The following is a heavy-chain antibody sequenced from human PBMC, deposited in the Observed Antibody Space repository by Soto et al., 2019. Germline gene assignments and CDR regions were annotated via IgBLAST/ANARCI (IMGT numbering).Heavy chain of an antibody. CDR1: GGSFSGYY. CDR3: ARARRSSGWYDYYNGMDV. Sequence: SETLSLTCAVYGGSFSGYYWSWIRQPPGKGLEWIGEINHSGSTNYNPSLKSRVTISVDTSKNQFSLKLSSVTAADTAVYYCARARRSSGWYDYYNGMDVWGQGTTVTVSS. V-gene: IGHV4-34*01. D-gene: IGHD6-19*01. J-gene: IGHJ6*02. CDR2: INHSGST.